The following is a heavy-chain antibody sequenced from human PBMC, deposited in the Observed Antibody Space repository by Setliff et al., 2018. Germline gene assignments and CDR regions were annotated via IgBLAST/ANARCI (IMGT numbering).Heavy chain of an antibody. CDR2: IYLGGSP. Sequence: SETLSLTCTVSGDSIDTDFWWSWVRQSPGKGLEWIGEIYLGGSPTYNPSLKSRVTISVDTSKNQFSLRLTSVTAADTAIYYCARVRNTQNGFFDYWSQGTLVTVSS. V-gene: IGHV4-4*02. D-gene: IGHD1-1*01. CDR3: ARVRNTQNGFFDY. CDR1: GDSIDTDFW. J-gene: IGHJ4*02.